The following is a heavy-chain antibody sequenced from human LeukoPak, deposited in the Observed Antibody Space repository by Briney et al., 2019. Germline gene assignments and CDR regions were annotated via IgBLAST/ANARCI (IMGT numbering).Heavy chain of an antibody. CDR2: INHSGST. V-gene: IGHV4-34*01. CDR3: ARGLYCSGGSCYRPFDY. D-gene: IGHD2-15*01. Sequence: SETLSLTCAVYGGSFSGYYWSWIRQPPGKGLEWIGEINHSGSTNYNPSLKSRVTISVDTSKNQFSLKLSSVAAADTAVYYCARGLYCSGGSCYRPFDYWGQGALVTVSS. CDR1: GGSFSGYY. J-gene: IGHJ4*02.